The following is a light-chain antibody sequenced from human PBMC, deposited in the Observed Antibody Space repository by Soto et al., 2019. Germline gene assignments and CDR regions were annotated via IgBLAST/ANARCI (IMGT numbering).Light chain of an antibody. J-gene: IGLJ1*01. CDR2: DVN. CDR3: SSYTSTNTLYV. Sequence: QSALTQPPSASGSPGQSVTISCTGTSSDVGGYNYVSWYQQHPGKAPKVMIYDVNKRPSGVPDRFSGSKSGNTASLTISGLQAEDEADYYCSSYTSTNTLYVFATGTKLTVL. CDR1: SSDVGGYNY. V-gene: IGLV2-8*01.